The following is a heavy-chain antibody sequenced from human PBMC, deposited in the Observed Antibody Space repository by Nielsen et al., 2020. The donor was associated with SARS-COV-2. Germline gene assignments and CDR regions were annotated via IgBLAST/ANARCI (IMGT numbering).Heavy chain of an antibody. J-gene: IGHJ4*02. D-gene: IGHD2-2*01. V-gene: IGHV3-73*01. Sequence: GGSLRLSCAVSGFTFSDSALHWVRQAPGKGLEWVGRIRSEANDYATAYAASVKGRFTISRDDSRNTTYLQLYRLKTEDTALYFCTRGLSDFWGQGTLVTVSS. CDR1: GFTFSDSA. CDR2: IRSEANDYAT. CDR3: TRGLSDF.